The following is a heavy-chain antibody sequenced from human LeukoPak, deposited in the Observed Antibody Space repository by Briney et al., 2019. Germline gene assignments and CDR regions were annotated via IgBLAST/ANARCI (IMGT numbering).Heavy chain of an antibody. CDR3: ARDTGYYDSSGPDY. V-gene: IGHV1-18*01. CDR2: ISAYNGNT. Sequence: GASVKVSCKASGYIFTSYGISWVRQAPGQGLEWMGWISAYNGNTKYAQNLQGRFTMTTDTSSSTAYMDLRSLSSDDTAVYFCARDTGYYDSSGPDYWGQGTLVTVSS. J-gene: IGHJ4*02. D-gene: IGHD3-22*01. CDR1: GYIFTSYG.